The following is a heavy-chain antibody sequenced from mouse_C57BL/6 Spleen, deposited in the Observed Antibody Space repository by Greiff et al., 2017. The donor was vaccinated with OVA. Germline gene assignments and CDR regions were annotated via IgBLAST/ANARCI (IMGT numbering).Heavy chain of an antibody. V-gene: IGHV5-17*01. CDR1: GFTFSGYG. CDR2: ISSGSSTI. Sequence: EVKLMESGGGLVKPGGSLKLSCAASGFTFSGYGMHWVRQAPEKGLEWVAYISSGSSTIYYADTVKGRFTISRDNAKNTLFLQMTSLRSEDTAMYYCARDYYDYDDGYYYAMDYWGQGTSVTVSS. J-gene: IGHJ4*01. CDR3: ARDYYDYDDGYYYAMDY. D-gene: IGHD2-4*01.